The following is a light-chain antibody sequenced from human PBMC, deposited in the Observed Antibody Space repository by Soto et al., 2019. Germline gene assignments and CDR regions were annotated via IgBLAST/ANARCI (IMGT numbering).Light chain of an antibody. Sequence: EIVLTQSPGTLSLSPGERATLSCRASQSVSISYLAWYQQKPGQAPRLLIYCASSRATGIPDRFSGSGSGTDFTLTISRLEPEDFAVYYCQHRETFGQGTKVEIK. CDR3: QHRET. V-gene: IGKV3-20*01. CDR2: CAS. J-gene: IGKJ1*01. CDR1: QSVSISY.